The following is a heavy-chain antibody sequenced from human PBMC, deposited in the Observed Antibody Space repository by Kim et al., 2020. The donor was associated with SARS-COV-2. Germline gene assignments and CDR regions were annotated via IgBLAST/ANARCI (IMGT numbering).Heavy chain of an antibody. J-gene: IGHJ4*02. CDR1: GITFSNHW. CDR3: ATFRASGH. V-gene: IGHV3-74*01. Sequence: GGSLRLSCVASGITFSNHWMSWVRQAPGKGLVWVSRINPDGSSQRYADSVRGRFTISRDNAKNTVSLQMNSLRVEDTAIYYCATFRASGHWGQGTLVTVS. CDR2: INPDGSSQ. D-gene: IGHD3-10*01.